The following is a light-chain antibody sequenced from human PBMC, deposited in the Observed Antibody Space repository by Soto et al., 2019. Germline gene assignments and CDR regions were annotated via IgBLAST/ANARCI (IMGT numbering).Light chain of an antibody. CDR2: AVS. V-gene: IGKV1-9*01. CDR1: QGISSY. J-gene: IGKJ4*01. CDR3: QQLNSYRLT. Sequence: DIQLTQSPSFLSASVGDRVTITCRASQGISSYFAWYQQKPGKAPKLLIYAVSALQSGVPSRFGGSASGTEFTLTISSLQPADFATYYCQQLNSYRLTFDGGTKVEIK.